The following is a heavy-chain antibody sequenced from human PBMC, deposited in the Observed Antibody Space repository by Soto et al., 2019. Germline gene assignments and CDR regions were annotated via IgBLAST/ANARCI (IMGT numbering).Heavy chain of an antibody. D-gene: IGHD2-8*01. CDR1: GLTFSSYV. J-gene: IGHJ4*02. CDR2: ITGSGRDT. CDR3: AKNGLDNSPSAIDS. V-gene: IGHV3-23*01. Sequence: GGSLRLSCAASGLTFSSYVLSWVRQAPGKGLDWVSGITGSGRDTYYADSVKGRFTISRDNSKNMVFLQMNSLRAEDTALYYCAKNGLDNSPSAIDSWGPGTLVTVSS.